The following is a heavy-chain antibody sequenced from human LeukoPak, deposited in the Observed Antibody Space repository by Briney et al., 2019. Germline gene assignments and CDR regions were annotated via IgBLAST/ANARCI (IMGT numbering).Heavy chain of an antibody. Sequence: SVKVSCKASGGTFSSYAISWVRQAPGQGLEWMGGIMPIFGTANYAQKFQGRVTITADKSTITAYMELSSLRSEDTAVYYCASDPITIFGVVIPTYYYYMDVWGKGTTVTVSS. CDR1: GGTFSSYA. CDR2: IMPIFGTA. CDR3: ASDPITIFGVVIPTYYYYMDV. D-gene: IGHD3-3*01. J-gene: IGHJ6*03. V-gene: IGHV1-69*06.